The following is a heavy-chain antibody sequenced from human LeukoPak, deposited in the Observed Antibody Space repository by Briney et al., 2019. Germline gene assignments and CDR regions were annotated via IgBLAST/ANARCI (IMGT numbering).Heavy chain of an antibody. CDR2: INPNSGGT. Sequence: ASVKVSCKASGYTFTGYYMHWVRPAPGQGLEWMGWINPNSGGTNYAQKFQGRVTMTRDTSISTAYMELSRLRSDDTAVYYCARVVRYRIAAAELPNWGQGTLVTVSS. CDR1: GYTFTGYY. D-gene: IGHD6-13*01. V-gene: IGHV1-2*02. CDR3: ARVVRYRIAAAELPN. J-gene: IGHJ4*02.